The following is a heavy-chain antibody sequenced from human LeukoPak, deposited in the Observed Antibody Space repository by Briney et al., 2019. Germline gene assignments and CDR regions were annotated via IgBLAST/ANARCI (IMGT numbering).Heavy chain of an antibody. CDR3: ARNRGGPSIVATIIGGFDY. CDR1: GGSFSGYY. J-gene: IGHJ4*02. Sequence: SETLSLTCAVYGGSFSGYYWSWIREPPGKGLEWIGEINHSGSTYHNPSLKSRVTISVDTSKNQFSLKLSSVTAADTAVYYCARNRGGPSIVATIIGGFDYWGQGTLVTVSS. D-gene: IGHD5-12*01. V-gene: IGHV4-34*01. CDR2: INHSGST.